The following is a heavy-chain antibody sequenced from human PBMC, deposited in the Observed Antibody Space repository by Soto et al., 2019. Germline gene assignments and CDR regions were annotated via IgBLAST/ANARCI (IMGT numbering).Heavy chain of an antibody. Sequence: EVQLLESGGGLVQPGGSLRLSCAASGFTFSSYAMSWVRQAPGKGLEWVSAISVSGGSTYYADSVKGRFTISRDNSKYALYLQINSLRAEDTAVYYCAKVPSLDVVTDYCGHVTLVIVSS. CDR2: ISVSGGST. CDR3: AKVPSLDVVTDY. J-gene: IGHJ4*01. CDR1: GFTFSSYA. V-gene: IGHV3-23*01. D-gene: IGHD2-2*03.